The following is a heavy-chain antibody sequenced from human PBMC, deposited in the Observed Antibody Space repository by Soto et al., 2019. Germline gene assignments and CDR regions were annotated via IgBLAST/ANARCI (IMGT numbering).Heavy chain of an antibody. J-gene: IGHJ6*02. V-gene: IGHV1-2*02. D-gene: IGHD3-22*01. Sequence: QVQLVQSGAEVKKPGASVKVSCKTSGYTFTAHCIHWVRQAPGQGLEWMGWINPNSGGTTYAQKFHARVTMTRDTSISTAYMELSGLTSDDTAVYYCAREEDLTMSSGLDVWGQGTTVNVSS. CDR1: GYTFTAHC. CDR3: AREEDLTMSSGLDV. CDR2: INPNSGGT.